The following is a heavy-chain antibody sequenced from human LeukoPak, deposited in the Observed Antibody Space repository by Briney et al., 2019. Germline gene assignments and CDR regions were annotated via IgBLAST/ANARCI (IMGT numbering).Heavy chain of an antibody. CDR1: GYTFTGYY. CDR3: ARLTKNYYDSSGYYYFDY. CDR2: INPNSGGT. D-gene: IGHD3-22*01. Sequence: ASVKVSCKASGYTFTGYYMHWVRQAPGQGLEWMGWINPNSGGTNYAQKFQGWVTMARDTSISTAYMELSRLRSDDTAVYYCARLTKNYYDSSGYYYFDYWGQGTLVTVSS. V-gene: IGHV1-2*04. J-gene: IGHJ4*02.